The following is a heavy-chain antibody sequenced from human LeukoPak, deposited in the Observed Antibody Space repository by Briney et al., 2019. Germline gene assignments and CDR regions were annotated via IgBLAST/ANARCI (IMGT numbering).Heavy chain of an antibody. CDR3: ARDKGHSYSEFDY. Sequence: GGSLRLSCAASGFTFSSYWMSWVRQAPGKGLEWVANIKQDGSEKYDVDSVKGRFTISRDNAKNSLYLQMNSMRAEDTAVYYCARDKGHSYSEFDYWGQGTLVTVSS. D-gene: IGHD3-10*01. CDR1: GFTFSSYW. J-gene: IGHJ4*02. V-gene: IGHV3-7*01. CDR2: IKQDGSEK.